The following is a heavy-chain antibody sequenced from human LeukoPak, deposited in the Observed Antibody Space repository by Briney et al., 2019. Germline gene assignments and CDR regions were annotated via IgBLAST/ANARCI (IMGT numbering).Heavy chain of an antibody. Sequence: ASVKVSCKASGYTFTSYYMHWVRQAPGQGLEWMGIINPSGGSTSYAQKFQGRVTMTRDTSTSTVYMELSSLRSEDTAVYYCARTLSSSSIQDLHYFDYWGQGTLVTVSS. D-gene: IGHD6-13*01. V-gene: IGHV1-46*01. CDR2: INPSGGST. CDR3: ARTLSSSSIQDLHYFDY. J-gene: IGHJ4*02. CDR1: GYTFTSYY.